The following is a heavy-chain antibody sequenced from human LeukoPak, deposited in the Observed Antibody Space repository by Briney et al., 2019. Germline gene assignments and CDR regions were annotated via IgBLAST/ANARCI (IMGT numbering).Heavy chain of an antibody. V-gene: IGHV4-39*01. D-gene: IGHD1-1*01. CDR1: GGSISSSSYY. CDR2: IYYSGST. CDR3: AITKGARGTYYFDY. Sequence: PSETLSLTCTVSGGSISSSSYYWGWIRQPPGKGLEWIGSIYYSGSTYYNPSLKSRVTISVDTSKNQFSLKLSSVTAADTAVYYCAITKGARGTYYFDYWGQGTLVTVSS. J-gene: IGHJ4*02.